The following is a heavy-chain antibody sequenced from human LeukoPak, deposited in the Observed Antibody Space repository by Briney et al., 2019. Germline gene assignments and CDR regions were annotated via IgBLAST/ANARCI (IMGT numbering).Heavy chain of an antibody. CDR2: IYSGGRT. CDR3: VRGPPTPGFFHFFF. J-gene: IGHJ4*02. D-gene: IGHD2-15*01. CDR1: GLTVSSNF. Sequence: PGGSLRLSCAVSGLTVSSNFISWIRQAPGKGLEWVSVIYSGGRTYYAGSVKGRFTISRDNSKNTVGLQMSSLRVDDSAIYYCVRGPPTPGFFHFFFWGQGTLATVSS. V-gene: IGHV3-66*01.